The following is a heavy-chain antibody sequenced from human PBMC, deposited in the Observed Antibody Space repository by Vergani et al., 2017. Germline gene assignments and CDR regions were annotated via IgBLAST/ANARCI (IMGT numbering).Heavy chain of an antibody. V-gene: IGHV1-69*18. J-gene: IGHJ6*02. CDR3: ARDIVPAMVPSAYYYYGMDV. Sequence: QVQLVQSGAEVKKPGSSVKVSCKASGGTFSSYAISWVRQAPGQGLEWMGRIIPIFGTTNYAQKFQGRVTITADESTSTAYMELSSLRSEDTAVDYCARDIVPAMVPSAYYYYGMDVWGQGTTVTVSS. CDR2: IIPIFGTT. CDR1: GGTFSSYA. D-gene: IGHD5-18*01.